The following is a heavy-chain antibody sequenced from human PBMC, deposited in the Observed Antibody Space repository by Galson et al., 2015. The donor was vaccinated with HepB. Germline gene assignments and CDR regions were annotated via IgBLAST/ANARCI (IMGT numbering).Heavy chain of an antibody. CDR3: AGFSDEAYYYDTSGFST. D-gene: IGHD3-22*01. V-gene: IGHV1-2*02. Sequence: SVKVSCKASGYTFTDYYLHWVRQAPGQGLEWMGWIKPSSGGTDYAQKFQGRVIMTRDTSISTAYMELHSLRSDDTAVYYCAGFSDEAYYYDTSGFSTWGQGTLVTVSS. CDR2: IKPSSGGT. CDR1: GYTFTDYY. J-gene: IGHJ5*02.